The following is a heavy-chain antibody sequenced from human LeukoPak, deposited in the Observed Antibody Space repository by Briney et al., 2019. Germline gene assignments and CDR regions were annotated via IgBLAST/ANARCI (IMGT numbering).Heavy chain of an antibody. J-gene: IGHJ6*02. CDR3: ARGGYCSGGSCYSAALYYYYYGMDV. Sequence: PPETLCLTCAVYGGSFSGYYWSWIRQPPGKGLEWIGEINHSGSTNYNPSLKSRVTISVDTSKNQFSLKLSSVTAADTAVYYCARGGYCSGGSCYSAALYYYYYGMDVWGQGTTVTVSS. CDR2: INHSGST. CDR1: GGSFSGYY. V-gene: IGHV4-34*01. D-gene: IGHD2-15*01.